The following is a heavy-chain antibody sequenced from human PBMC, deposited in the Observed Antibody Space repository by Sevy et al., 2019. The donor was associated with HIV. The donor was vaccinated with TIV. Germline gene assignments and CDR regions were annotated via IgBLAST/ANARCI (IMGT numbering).Heavy chain of an antibody. CDR2: ISSSGSTI. CDR1: GFTFSDYY. J-gene: IGHJ4*02. D-gene: IGHD3-3*01. V-gene: IGHV3-11*01. CDR3: ARGATRVPYYFDY. Sequence: GGSLRLSCAASGFTFSDYYMSWIRQAPGKGLEWVSYISSSGSTIYYADSVKGRFTISRDKAKNSLYLQMNSLRAEDTAVYYCARGATRVPYYFDYWGQGTLVTVSS.